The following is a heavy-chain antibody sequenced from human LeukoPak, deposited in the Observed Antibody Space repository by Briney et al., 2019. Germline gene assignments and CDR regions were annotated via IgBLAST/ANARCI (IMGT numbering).Heavy chain of an antibody. V-gene: IGHV3-21*01. CDR2: ISSSSSHI. CDR1: GFTFSSFA. J-gene: IGHJ4*02. CDR3: AREVNGVDY. Sequence: GGSLRLSCAASGFTFSSFAMNWVRQAPGKGLEWISSISSSSSHIYYVDSVKGRFTISRDNAKTSLFLQMNSLRAEDTAVYYCAREVNGVDYWGQGTLVSVSS. D-gene: IGHD3-22*01.